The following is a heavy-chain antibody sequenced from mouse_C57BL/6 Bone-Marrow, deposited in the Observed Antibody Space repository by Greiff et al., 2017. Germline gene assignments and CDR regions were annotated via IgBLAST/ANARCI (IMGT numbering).Heavy chain of an antibody. D-gene: IGHD2-4*01. CDR3: AREGNDYDDGSWFAY. CDR2: FVPKGVGT. Sequence: VQLQQPGAELVKPGASVKRSCKAPGNTFPSYWMHWVKRRPGRGLGWIGRFVPKGVGTKYNEKFKSKATLTVEKPSGTAYMQLSSRTSEDSAVYYCAREGNDYDDGSWFAYWGQGTLVTVSA. V-gene: IGHV1-72*01. CDR1: GNTFPSYW. J-gene: IGHJ3*01.